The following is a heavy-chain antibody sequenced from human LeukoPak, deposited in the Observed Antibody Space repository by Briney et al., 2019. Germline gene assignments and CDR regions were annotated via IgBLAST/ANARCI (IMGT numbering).Heavy chain of an antibody. CDR2: ISYDGSNK. Sequence: GGSLRLSCAAAGFTFGSYSIHWVRQAPGKGLEWVAVISYDGSNKYYADSVKGRFTISRDNAKNSLYLQMNSLRAEDTALYYCAKDFDRLGEFGAFDIWGQGTMVTVSS. J-gene: IGHJ3*02. CDR3: AKDFDRLGEFGAFDI. D-gene: IGHD3-16*01. CDR1: GFTFGSYS. V-gene: IGHV3-30*18.